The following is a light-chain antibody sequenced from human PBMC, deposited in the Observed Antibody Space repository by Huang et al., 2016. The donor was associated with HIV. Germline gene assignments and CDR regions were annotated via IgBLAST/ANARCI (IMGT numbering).Light chain of an antibody. V-gene: IGKV3-15*01. CDR3: QQYDDWPPT. Sequence: ILMTQSPDTQSVSPGQRATLSCRTSQSVSNNLAWYQQIPGQAHRLLIYGTSTRATGVPARFSASGSGTEFALTISSLTSEDFALYFCQQYDDWPPTFGQGTKLEI. J-gene: IGKJ2*01. CDR1: QSVSNN. CDR2: GTS.